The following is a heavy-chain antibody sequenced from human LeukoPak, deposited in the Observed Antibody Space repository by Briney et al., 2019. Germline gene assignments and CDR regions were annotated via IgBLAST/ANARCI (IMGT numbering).Heavy chain of an antibody. Sequence: SETLSLTCTVSGGSISSYYWSWIRQPPGKGLEWVGYIYYSGSTYYNPSLKSRVTISVDTSKNQFSLKLSSVTAADTAVYYCARDDFWSGYYSADSYWGQGTLVTVSS. D-gene: IGHD3-3*01. CDR2: IYYSGST. CDR3: ARDDFWSGYYSADSY. V-gene: IGHV4-59*12. J-gene: IGHJ4*02. CDR1: GGSISSYY.